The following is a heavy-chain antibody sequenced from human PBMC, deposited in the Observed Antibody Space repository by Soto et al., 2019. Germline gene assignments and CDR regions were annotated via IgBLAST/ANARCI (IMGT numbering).Heavy chain of an antibody. Sequence: SETLSLTCTVSGGSVSSGSYYWGWIRQPPGKGLEWIGNMYNSGSTSYNPSLKSRVTISVDTSKNQFSLRLSSVTAADTAVYYCATSTMITFGGVIVLRPPRAFDIWGQGTMVTVSS. V-gene: IGHV4-39*01. CDR2: MYNSGST. D-gene: IGHD3-16*02. CDR3: ATSTMITFGGVIVLRPPRAFDI. CDR1: GGSVSSGSYY. J-gene: IGHJ3*02.